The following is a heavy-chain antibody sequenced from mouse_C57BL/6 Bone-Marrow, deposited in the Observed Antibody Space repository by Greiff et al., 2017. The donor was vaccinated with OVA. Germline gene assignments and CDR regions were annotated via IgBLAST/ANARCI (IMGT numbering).Heavy chain of an antibody. CDR2: INYDGSST. V-gene: IGHV5-16*01. Sequence: EVQLVESEGGLVQPGSSMKLSCTASGFTFSDYYMAWVRQVPEKGLEWVANINYDGSSTYYLASLKSRFIISRDNAKNILYLQMSSLKSEDTATYYCARRSSLRPYYFDYWGQGTTLTVSS. D-gene: IGHD1-1*01. CDR1: GFTFSDYY. J-gene: IGHJ2*01. CDR3: ARRSSLRPYYFDY.